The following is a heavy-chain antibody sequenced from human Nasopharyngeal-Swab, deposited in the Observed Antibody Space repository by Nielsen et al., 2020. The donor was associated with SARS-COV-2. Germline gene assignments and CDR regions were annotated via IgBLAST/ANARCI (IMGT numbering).Heavy chain of an antibody. Sequence: LKISCAASGFTFSSYAMSWVRQAPGKGLEWVSVIYSGGSSTYYADSVKGRFTISRDNSKNTLYLQMNSLRAEDTAVYYCAKAGFGELWLDYWGQGALVTVSS. CDR2: IYSGGSST. CDR1: GFTFSSYA. CDR3: AKAGFGELWLDY. J-gene: IGHJ4*02. D-gene: IGHD3-10*01. V-gene: IGHV3-23*03.